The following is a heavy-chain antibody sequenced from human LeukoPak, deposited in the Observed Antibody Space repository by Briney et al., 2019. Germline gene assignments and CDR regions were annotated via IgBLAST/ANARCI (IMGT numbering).Heavy chain of an antibody. CDR2: INHDGSST. CDR3: ARDPYSYASY. J-gene: IGHJ4*02. Sequence: GGSLRLSCAASGFTFSHYWMHWGRQAPGKGLVWVSRINHDGSSTHFADSVKGRFTISRDNAKNTLYLQMNSLRVEDTAVYYCARDPYSYASYWGQGTLVTVSS. D-gene: IGHD5-18*01. V-gene: IGHV3-74*01. CDR1: GFTFSHYW.